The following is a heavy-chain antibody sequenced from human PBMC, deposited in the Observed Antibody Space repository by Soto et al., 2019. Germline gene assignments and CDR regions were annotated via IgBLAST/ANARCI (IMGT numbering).Heavy chain of an antibody. D-gene: IGHD5-12*01. CDR2: IHYSGST. V-gene: IGHV4-61*07. J-gene: IGHJ3*02. Sequence: RQPPGKGLEWIGYIHYSGSTNYNPSLKSRVTISVDTSKNQFSLKLSSVAAADTAVYYCARPTYRGYSGYDPFDIWGQGTMVT. CDR3: ARPTYRGYSGYDPFDI.